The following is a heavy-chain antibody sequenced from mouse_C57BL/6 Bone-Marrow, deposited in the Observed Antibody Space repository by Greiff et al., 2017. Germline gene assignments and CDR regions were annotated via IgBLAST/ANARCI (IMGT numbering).Heavy chain of an antibody. CDR1: GFNIKDDY. D-gene: IGHD2-3*01. Sequence: EVQLQQSGAELVRPGASVKLSCTASGFNIKDDYMHWVKQRPEQGLEWIGWIDPENGDTEYASKFQGPATITADTSSNTAYLQLSSLTSEDTAVYYCTVDGYFLFDYWGQGTTLTVSS. V-gene: IGHV14-4*01. CDR3: TVDGYFLFDY. CDR2: IDPENGDT. J-gene: IGHJ2*01.